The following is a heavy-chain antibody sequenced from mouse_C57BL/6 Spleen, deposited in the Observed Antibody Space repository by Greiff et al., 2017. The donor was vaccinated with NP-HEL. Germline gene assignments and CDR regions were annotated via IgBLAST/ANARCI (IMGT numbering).Heavy chain of an antibody. CDR3: EESAADCDNDGLSWLAY. J-gene: IGHJ3*01. D-gene: IGHD2-4*01. V-gene: IGHV1-82*01. CDR2: IYPGDGDT. CDR1: GYAFSSSW. Sequence: VQLQQSGPELVKPGASVKISCKASGYAFSSSWMNWVKQRPGKGLEWIGRIYPGDGDTNYNGKFKGKATLTADKSSSTAYMQLCSLTSEDSAVYFCEESAADCDNDGLSWLAYWGQGTLVTVSA.